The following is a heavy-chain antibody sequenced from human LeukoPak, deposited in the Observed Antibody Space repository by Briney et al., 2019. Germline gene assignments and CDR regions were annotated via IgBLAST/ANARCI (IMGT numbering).Heavy chain of an antibody. D-gene: IGHD6-13*01. CDR1: GFTFTSYG. J-gene: IGHJ4*02. CDR3: AKELLGYGSSWYWGH. CDR2: ISYDGSEK. Sequence: QTGGSLRLSCAASGFTFTSYGMHWVRQAPGKGLEWVAVISYDGSEKNYADSLKGRVIISRDNSKNTLYLQVNSVRREDTAVYYCAKELLGYGSSWYWGHWGQGILVTVSS. V-gene: IGHV3-30*18.